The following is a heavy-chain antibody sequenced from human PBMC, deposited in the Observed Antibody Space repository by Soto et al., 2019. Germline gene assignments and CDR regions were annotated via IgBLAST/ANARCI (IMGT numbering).Heavy chain of an antibody. CDR2: IYPGDSDT. V-gene: IGHV5-51*01. CDR1: GYSFTSYW. D-gene: IGHD3-22*01. J-gene: IGHJ1*01. CDR3: ARLGGYYYDSSGYYYFQH. Sequence: GGSLRLSCKGSGYSFTSYWIGWVRQMPGKGLEWMGIIYPGDSDTRYSPSFQGQVTISADKSISTAYLQWSSLKASDAAMYYCARLGGYYYDSSGYYYFQHWGQGTLVTVSS.